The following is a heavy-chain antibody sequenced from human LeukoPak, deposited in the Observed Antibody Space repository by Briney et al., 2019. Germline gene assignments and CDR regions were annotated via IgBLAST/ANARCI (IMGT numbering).Heavy chain of an antibody. D-gene: IGHD3-16*01. V-gene: IGHV4-4*07. Sequence: SETLSLTCTVSGGSISSYYWSWIRQPAGKGLEWIGRIYTSGSTNYNPSLKSRVTMSVDTSKNQFSLKLSPVTAADTAVYYCARDLMTNYYYYYYMDVWGKGTTVTVSS. CDR3: ARDLMTNYYYYYYMDV. CDR1: GGSISSYY. CDR2: IYTSGST. J-gene: IGHJ6*03.